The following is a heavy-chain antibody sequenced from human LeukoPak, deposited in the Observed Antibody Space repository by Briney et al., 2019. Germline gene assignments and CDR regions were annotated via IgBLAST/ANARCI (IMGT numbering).Heavy chain of an antibody. Sequence: SETLSLTCTVSGGSISSYYWSWIRQPPGKGLEWIGYIYYSGSTNYNPSLKSRVTISVDTSKNQFSLKLSSVTAADTAVYYCAGGEYCGGDCYSYWGQGTLVTVSS. CDR2: IYYSGST. CDR3: AGGEYCGGDCYSY. V-gene: IGHV4-59*01. D-gene: IGHD2-21*02. J-gene: IGHJ4*02. CDR1: GGSISSYY.